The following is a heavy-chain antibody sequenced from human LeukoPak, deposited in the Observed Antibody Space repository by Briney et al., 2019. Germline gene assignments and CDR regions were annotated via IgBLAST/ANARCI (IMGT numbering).Heavy chain of an antibody. CDR3: AAEYSSSFSYYYYSMDF. V-gene: IGHV3-30*02. CDR2: IRYDEINT. Sequence: GGSLRLSCAASGFTVSSNYMNWVRQAPGKGLEWVAFIRYDEINTYYADSVKGRFTISRDSSKNTLYLQMNSLRAEDTAVYYCAAEYSSSFSYYYYSMDFWGKGTTVTVSS. CDR1: GFTVSSNY. J-gene: IGHJ6*03. D-gene: IGHD6-6*01.